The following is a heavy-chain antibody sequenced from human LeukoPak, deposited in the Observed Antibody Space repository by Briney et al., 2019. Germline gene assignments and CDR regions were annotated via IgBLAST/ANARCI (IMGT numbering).Heavy chain of an antibody. J-gene: IGHJ3*02. D-gene: IGHD1-26*01. V-gene: IGHV1-69*01. Sequence: SVKVSCKASGGTFSSYAISWVRQAPGQGLEWMGGTIPIFGTANYAQKFQGRVTITADESTSTAYMELSSLRSEDTAVYYCAREPGYGGARAFDIWGQGTMVTVSS. CDR3: AREPGYGGARAFDI. CDR1: GGTFSSYA. CDR2: TIPIFGTA.